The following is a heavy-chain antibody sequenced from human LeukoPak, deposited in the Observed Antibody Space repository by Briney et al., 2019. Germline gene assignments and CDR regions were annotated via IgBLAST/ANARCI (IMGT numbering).Heavy chain of an antibody. CDR2: IHHSGST. CDR1: GYSISSGYY. D-gene: IGHD4-23*01. J-gene: IGHJ1*01. CDR3: ARAYGGNSQYFQH. Sequence: PSETLSLTCTVSGYSISSGYYWGWIRQPPGKGLEWIGSIHHSGSTNYNPSLKSRVTISLDTSKHQFSLKLSSVTAADTAVYYCARAYGGNSQYFQHWGQGTLVTVSS. V-gene: IGHV4-38-2*02.